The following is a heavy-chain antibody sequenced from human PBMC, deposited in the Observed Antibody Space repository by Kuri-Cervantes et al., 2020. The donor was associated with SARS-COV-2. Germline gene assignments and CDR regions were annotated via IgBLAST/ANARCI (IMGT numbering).Heavy chain of an antibody. CDR1: GFTFGDYA. J-gene: IGHJ6*03. D-gene: IGHD6-13*01. CDR2: IRSKAYGGTT. V-gene: IGHV3-49*04. Sequence: GGSLRLSCTASGFTFGDYAMSWVRQAPGKGLEWVGFIRSKAYGGTTEYAASVKGRFTISRDDSKSIAYLQMNSLKTEDTAVYYCTRGIASLEGRNYYYYYMDVWGKGTTVTVSS. CDR3: TRGIASLEGRNYYYYYMDV.